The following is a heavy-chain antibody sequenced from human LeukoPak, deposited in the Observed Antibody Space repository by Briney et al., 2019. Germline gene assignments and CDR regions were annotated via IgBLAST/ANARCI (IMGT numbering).Heavy chain of an antibody. CDR3: ATAHCSSTRCYENWFDP. V-gene: IGHV1-24*01. D-gene: IGHD2-2*01. Sequence: ASVKLSCKVCGYILTELSIHWVRQAPGKGLEWMGGFDPEDGETIYAQKFQGRVTMTEDTSTDTAYMELSSLRSEDTAVYYCATAHCSSTRCYENWFDPWGQGTLVTVSS. CDR2: FDPEDGET. CDR1: GYILTELS. J-gene: IGHJ5*02.